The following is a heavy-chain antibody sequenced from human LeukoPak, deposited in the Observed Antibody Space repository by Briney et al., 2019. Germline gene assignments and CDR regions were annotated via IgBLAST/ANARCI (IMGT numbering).Heavy chain of an antibody. V-gene: IGHV3-30*18. CDR2: ISYDGSNK. D-gene: IGHD3-16*01. J-gene: IGHJ6*04. CDR3: AKDSHYGGVTAYYYYYYGMDV. CDR1: GFTFSSYG. Sequence: QTGGSLRLSCAASGFTFSSYGMHWVRQAPGKGLEWVAVISYDGSNKYYADSVKGRFTISRDNSKNTLYLQMNSLRAEDTAVYYCAKDSHYGGVTAYYYYYYGMDVWGKGTTVTVSS.